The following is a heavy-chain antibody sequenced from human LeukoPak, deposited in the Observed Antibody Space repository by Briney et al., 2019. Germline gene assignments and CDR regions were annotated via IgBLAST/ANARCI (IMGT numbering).Heavy chain of an antibody. V-gene: IGHV5-51*01. J-gene: IGHJ4*02. CDR1: GYSFTGYW. Sequence: GEPLKISGKASGYSFTGYWIGWARQLPGKGLGWIGIIYPGDSDTRYSPSFQGQVTLSADKSISTAYLKWSSLKASDTAMYYCARKYCRSTSCTDLDYWGQGTLVTVSS. CDR2: IYPGDSDT. CDR3: ARKYCRSTSCTDLDY. D-gene: IGHD2-2*01.